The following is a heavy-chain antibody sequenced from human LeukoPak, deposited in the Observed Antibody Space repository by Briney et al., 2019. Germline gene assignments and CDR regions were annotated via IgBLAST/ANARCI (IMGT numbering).Heavy chain of an antibody. Sequence: GASVKVSCKASGYSFTSYGISWVRQAPGQGLEWMGWISGYNGNTNYAQRLQGRVTMTTDTSTSTAYMELRSLSSDDTAVYYCARDRPCYYDSSAYYPDFWGQGTLVTVSS. CDR3: ARDRPCYYDSSAYYPDF. V-gene: IGHV1-18*01. CDR1: GYSFTSYG. CDR2: ISGYNGNT. J-gene: IGHJ4*02. D-gene: IGHD3-22*01.